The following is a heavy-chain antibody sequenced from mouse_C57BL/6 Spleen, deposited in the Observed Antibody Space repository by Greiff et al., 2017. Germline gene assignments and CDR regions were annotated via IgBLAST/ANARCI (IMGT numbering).Heavy chain of an antibody. Sequence: SGAELARPGASVKLSCKASGYTFTSYGISWVKQRTGQGLEWIGEIYPRSGNTYYNEKFKGKATLTADKSSSTAYMELRSLTSEDSAVYFCARRGDGYYFDYWGQGTTLTVSS. CDR2: IYPRSGNT. V-gene: IGHV1-81*01. D-gene: IGHD2-3*01. CDR1: GYTFTSYG. J-gene: IGHJ2*01. CDR3: ARRGDGYYFDY.